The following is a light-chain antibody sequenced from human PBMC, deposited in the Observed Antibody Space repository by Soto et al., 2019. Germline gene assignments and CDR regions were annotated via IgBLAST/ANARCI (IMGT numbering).Light chain of an antibody. V-gene: IGLV1-44*01. CDR1: TSNIGNNA. Sequence: QLVLTQPPSASATPGQRVTISCSGSTSNIGNNAVSWYQHLPGTAPRLLIYSNNQRPSGVPDRFSGSKSGTSASLAISGLQSEDEADYYCAAWDDSFWVFGGGTKLTVL. CDR3: AAWDDSFWV. J-gene: IGLJ3*02. CDR2: SNN.